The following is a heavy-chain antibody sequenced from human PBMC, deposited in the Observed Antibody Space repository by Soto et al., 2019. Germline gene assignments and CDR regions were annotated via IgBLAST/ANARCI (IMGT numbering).Heavy chain of an antibody. CDR3: AGEIKAIFGVVGEGAFDI. V-gene: IGHV1-69*12. D-gene: IGHD3-3*01. J-gene: IGHJ3*02. CDR1: GGTFSSYA. Sequence: QVQLVQSGAEVKKPGSSVKVSCKASGGTFSSYAISWVRQAPGQGLEWMGGIIPIFGTANYAQKFQGRVTITADESTSTAYMELSSVRSEDTAVYYCAGEIKAIFGVVGEGAFDIWGQGTMVTVSS. CDR2: IIPIFGTA.